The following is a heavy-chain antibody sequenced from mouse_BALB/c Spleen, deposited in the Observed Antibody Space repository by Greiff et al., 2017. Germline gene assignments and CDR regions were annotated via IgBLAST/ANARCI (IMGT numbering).Heavy chain of an antibody. CDR1: GYSITSGYY. D-gene: IGHD2-2*01. J-gene: IGHJ4*01. CDR3: ARIGYGYDGAMDY. CDR2: ISYDGSN. Sequence: ESGPGLVKPSQSLSLTCSVTGYSITSGYYWNWIRQFPGNKLEWMGYISYDGSNNYNPSLKNRISITRDTSKNQFFLKLNSVTTEDTATYYCARIGYGYDGAMDYWGQGTSVTVSS. V-gene: IGHV3-6*02.